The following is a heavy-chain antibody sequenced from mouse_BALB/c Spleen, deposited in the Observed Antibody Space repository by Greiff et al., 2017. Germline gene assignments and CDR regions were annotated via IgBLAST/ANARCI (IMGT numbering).Heavy chain of an antibody. Sequence: EVQRVESGPELVKPGASVKMSCKASGYTFTSYVMHWVKQKPGQGLEWIGYINPYNDGTKYNEKFKGKATLTSDKSSSTAYMELSSLTSEDSAVYYCARYYRYGLDYWGQGTTLTVSS. J-gene: IGHJ2*01. CDR1: GYTFTSYV. CDR3: ARYYRYGLDY. CDR2: INPYNDGT. V-gene: IGHV1-14*01. D-gene: IGHD2-14*01.